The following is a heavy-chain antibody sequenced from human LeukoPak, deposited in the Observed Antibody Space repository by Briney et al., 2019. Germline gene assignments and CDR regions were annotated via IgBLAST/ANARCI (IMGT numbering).Heavy chain of an antibody. Sequence: GGSLRLSCAASGFTFSSYAMSWVRQAPGKGLEWVSGISGSGDNTYYADSVKGRFTISRDNSKNTLYLQMNSLRAEDTAVYYCASNGGMDGMDVWGQGTTVTVSS. V-gene: IGHV3-23*01. D-gene: IGHD2-8*01. CDR1: GFTFSSYA. CDR2: ISGSGDNT. CDR3: ASNGGMDGMDV. J-gene: IGHJ6*02.